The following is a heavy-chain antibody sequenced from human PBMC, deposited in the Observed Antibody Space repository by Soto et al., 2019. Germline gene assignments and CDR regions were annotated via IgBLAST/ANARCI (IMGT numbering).Heavy chain of an antibody. CDR3: PKDPTLCSGYDYTPPWYFDY. D-gene: IGHD5-12*01. V-gene: IGHV3-23*01. CDR1: GFTFSSYA. J-gene: IGHJ4*02. CDR2: ISGSGGST. Sequence: EVQLLESGGGLVQPGGSLRLSCAASGFTFSSYAMSWVRQAPGKGLEWVSAISGSGGSTYYADSVKGRFTISRDHSKNTLYLQMNSLRDEDTALYYCPKDPTLCSGYDYTPPWYFDYWGQGTLVTVSS.